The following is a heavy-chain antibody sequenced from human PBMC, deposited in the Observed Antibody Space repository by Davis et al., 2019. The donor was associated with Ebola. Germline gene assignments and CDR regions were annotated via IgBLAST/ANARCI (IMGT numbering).Heavy chain of an antibody. J-gene: IGHJ5*02. CDR2: IYYSGST. V-gene: IGHV4-59*01. D-gene: IGHD2-2*01. Sequence: SETLSLTCAVYGGSFSGYYWSWIRQPPGKGLEWIGYIYYSGSTNYNPSLKSRVTISVDTSKNQFSLKLSSVTAADTAVYYCARGGCPGYCSDTSSTFDPWGQGTLVTASS. CDR1: GGSFSGYY. CDR3: ARGGCPGYCSDTSSTFDP.